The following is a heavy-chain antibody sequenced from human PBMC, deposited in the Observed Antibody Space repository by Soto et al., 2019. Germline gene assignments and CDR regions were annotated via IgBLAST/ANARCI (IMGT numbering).Heavy chain of an antibody. CDR3: ARDGSGMDV. D-gene: IGHD1-1*01. CDR1: GFTFSSYG. V-gene: IGHV3-33*01. CDR2: IWYDRSNK. Sequence: GRALRLSCAASGFTFSSYGMHWVRQAPGKGLEWVAVIWYDRSNKYYEDSVKGRFTISRHNSKNTLYLQMNSLRAEDTAVYYCARDGSGMDVWGQGTTVTVSS. J-gene: IGHJ6*02.